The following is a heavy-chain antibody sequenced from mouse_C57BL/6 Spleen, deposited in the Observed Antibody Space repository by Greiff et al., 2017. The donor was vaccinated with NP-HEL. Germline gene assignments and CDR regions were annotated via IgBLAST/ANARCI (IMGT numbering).Heavy chain of an antibody. CDR1: GFTFSSYA. D-gene: IGHD4-1*01. CDR3: AREAVANWDFAY. V-gene: IGHV5-4*01. J-gene: IGHJ3*01. CDR2: ISDGGSYT. Sequence: EVQGVESGGGLVKPGGSLKLSCAASGFTFSSYAMSWVRQTPEKRLEWVATISDGGSYTYYPDNVKGRFTISRDNAKNNLYLQMSHLKSEDTAMYYCAREAVANWDFAYWGQGTLVTVSA.